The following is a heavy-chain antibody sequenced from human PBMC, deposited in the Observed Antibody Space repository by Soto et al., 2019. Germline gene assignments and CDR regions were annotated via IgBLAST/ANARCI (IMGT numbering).Heavy chain of an antibody. V-gene: IGHV3-30-3*01. CDR3: ARDRGENYGDYYYGMDV. D-gene: IGHD1-7*01. Sequence: GGSLRLSCAASGFTFSSYAMHWVRQAPGKGLEWVAVISYDGSNKYYADSVKGRFTISRDNSKNTLYLQMNSLRAEDTAVYYCARDRGENYGDYYYGMDVWGQGTTVT. J-gene: IGHJ6*02. CDR1: GFTFSSYA. CDR2: ISYDGSNK.